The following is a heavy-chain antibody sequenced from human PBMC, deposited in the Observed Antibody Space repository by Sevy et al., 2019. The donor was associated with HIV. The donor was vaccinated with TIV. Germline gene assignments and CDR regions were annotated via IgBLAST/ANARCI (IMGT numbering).Heavy chain of an antibody. CDR3: AKDAHDFWSGYYPSKDYGMDV. D-gene: IGHD3-3*01. V-gene: IGHV3-23*01. J-gene: IGHJ6*02. CDR2: ISGSGGST. CDR1: GFTFSSYA. Sequence: GGSLRLSCAASGFTFSSYAMSWVRQAPGKGLEWVSAISGSGGSTYYADSVKGRFTISRDNSKNTLYLQMNSLRAEDTAVYYCAKDAHDFWSGYYPSKDYGMDVWGQGTTVTVSS.